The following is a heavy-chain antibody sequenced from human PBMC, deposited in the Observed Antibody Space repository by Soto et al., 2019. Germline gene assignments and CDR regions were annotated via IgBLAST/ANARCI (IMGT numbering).Heavy chain of an antibody. J-gene: IGHJ5*02. V-gene: IGHV1-46*01. CDR1: GYTFTSYY. CDR3: ARDYGSRLTEGRFDP. Sequence: QVQLVQSGAEVKKPGASVKVSCKASGYTFTSYYMHWVRQAPGQGLEWMGIINPSGGSTSYAQKFQGKVTMARETSTSTGYMELSSPRSGDTAVYYCARDYGSRLTEGRFDPRGQGTLVTVSS. CDR2: INPSGGST. D-gene: IGHD6-13*01.